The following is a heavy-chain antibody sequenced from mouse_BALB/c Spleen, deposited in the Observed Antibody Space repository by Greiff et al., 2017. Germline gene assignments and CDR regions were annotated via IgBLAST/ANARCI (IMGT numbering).Heavy chain of an antibody. D-gene: IGHD2-13*01. V-gene: IGHV6-6*02. CDR2: IGLKSNNYAT. Sequence: EVMLVESGGGLVQPGGSMKLSCVASGFTFSNYWMNWVRQSPEKGLEWVAEIGLKSNNYATHYAESVKGRFTISRDDSKSSVYLQMNNLRAEDTGIYYCTSGEALFAYWGKGTVVTV. CDR3: TSGEALFAY. J-gene: IGHJ3*01. CDR1: GFTFSNYW.